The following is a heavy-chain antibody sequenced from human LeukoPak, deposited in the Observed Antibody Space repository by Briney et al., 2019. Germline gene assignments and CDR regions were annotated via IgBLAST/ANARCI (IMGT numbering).Heavy chain of an antibody. CDR2: INPNSGGT. CDR3: AAVGTGTFDY. Sequence: ASVKVSCKASGYTFTGYYMHWVRQAPGQGLEWMGWINPNSGGTNYAQKFQERVTITRDVSTSTAYMELSSLRSEDTAVYYCAAVGTGTFDYWGQGTLVTVSS. CDR1: GYTFTGYY. D-gene: IGHD1-1*01. J-gene: IGHJ4*02. V-gene: IGHV1-2*02.